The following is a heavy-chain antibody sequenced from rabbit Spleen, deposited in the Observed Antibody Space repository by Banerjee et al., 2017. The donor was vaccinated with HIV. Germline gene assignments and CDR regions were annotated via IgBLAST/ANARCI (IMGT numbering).Heavy chain of an antibody. V-gene: IGHV1S40*01. CDR2: IHAGSKNNI. CDR3: VRDRANIGGDYGPYYFDL. Sequence: QSLEESGGDLVKPGASLTLTCTASGFSFIAGYYMCWVRQAPGKGLEWIACIHAGSKNNIYYASWAKGRFTISKTSSTTVTLRMTSLTVADTATYFCVRDRANIGGDYGPYYFDLWGPGTLVTVS. CDR1: GFSFIAGYY. J-gene: IGHJ4*01. D-gene: IGHD2-1*01.